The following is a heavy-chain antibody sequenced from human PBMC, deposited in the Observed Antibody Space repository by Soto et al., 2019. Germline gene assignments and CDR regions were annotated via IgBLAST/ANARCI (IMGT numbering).Heavy chain of an antibody. J-gene: IGHJ4*02. Sequence: EVQLVESGGGLVKPGGSLRLSCAASGFTFSSYSMNWVRQAPGKGLEWVSSISSSSSYIYYADSVKGRFTISRDNAKNLLYLQMNSMRAEDTAVYYCARRYCSGGSCSYFDYWGQGTLVTVSS. D-gene: IGHD2-15*01. CDR3: ARRYCSGGSCSYFDY. V-gene: IGHV3-21*01. CDR1: GFTFSSYS. CDR2: ISSSSSYI.